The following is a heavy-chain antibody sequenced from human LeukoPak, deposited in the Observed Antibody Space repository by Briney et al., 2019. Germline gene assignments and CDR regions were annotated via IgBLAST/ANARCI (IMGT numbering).Heavy chain of an antibody. D-gene: IGHD6-19*01. CDR1: GFTFSTYW. CDR3: ARRPYSSGWSFDY. Sequence: PGGSLRLSCAASGFTFSTYWMHWVRQAPGKGLVWVSRINSDGNITTCADSVKGRFTISRDNAKNTLYLQMNSLRAEVTAVYYCARRPYSSGWSFDYWGQGTLVTVSS. CDR2: INSDGNIT. V-gene: IGHV3-74*01. J-gene: IGHJ4*02.